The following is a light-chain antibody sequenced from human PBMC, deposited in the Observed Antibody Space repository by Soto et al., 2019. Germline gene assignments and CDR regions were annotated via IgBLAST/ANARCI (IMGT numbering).Light chain of an antibody. J-gene: IGKJ3*01. CDR2: GAS. CDR1: QSISSN. Sequence: EIVMTQSPATLSVSPGERATLSCRASQSISSNLAWYQQKPGQAPRLLIYGASTRATGIPATFSGSGSGTEGTLTISSLQSEEFAVYYCQQYNNWPFTFGPGTKVDIK. V-gene: IGKV3-15*01. CDR3: QQYNNWPFT.